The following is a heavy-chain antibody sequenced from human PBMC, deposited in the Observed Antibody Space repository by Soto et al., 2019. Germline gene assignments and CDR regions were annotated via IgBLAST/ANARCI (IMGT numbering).Heavy chain of an antibody. CDR2: IYPGDSDV. J-gene: IGHJ6*02. V-gene: IGHV5-51*01. CDR1: GYTFTTYW. CDR3: ARQNYAGYGVTTPYYYYGMDV. D-gene: IGHD4-4*01. Sequence: ESLKISCQGSGYTFTTYWVGWVRQRPGKGLDWMGNIYPGDSDVKYSPSFQGQVTISVDKSISTAYLQWNSLKASDTAVYYCARQNYAGYGVTTPYYYYGMDVWGQGTTVTVSS.